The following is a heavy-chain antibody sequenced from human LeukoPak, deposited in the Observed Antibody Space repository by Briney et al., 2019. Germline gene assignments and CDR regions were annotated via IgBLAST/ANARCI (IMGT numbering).Heavy chain of an antibody. Sequence: SGKVCCKAAGGTFSSYAVSWVPGSAGQGLEWRGRIIPILGLAHYAQKFQGRATITADKSTSTAYMELSSLRSEDTAVYYCARAGIAAAGPPEYWGQGTLVTVSS. D-gene: IGHD6-13*01. V-gene: IGHV1-69*04. CDR2: IIPILGLA. J-gene: IGHJ4*02. CDR3: ARAGIAAAGPPEY. CDR1: GGTFSSYA.